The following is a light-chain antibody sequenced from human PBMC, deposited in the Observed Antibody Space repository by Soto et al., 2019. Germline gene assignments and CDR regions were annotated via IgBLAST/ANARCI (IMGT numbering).Light chain of an antibody. CDR3: SSYTSGSTPYVV. Sequence: QSVLTQPASVSGSPGQSITISCTGTSSDVADYKYVSWYQQHPGKAPKLMIYEVSDRPSWVSYRFSGSKSGNTASLTISGLQAEDEADYYCSSYTSGSTPYVVFGGGTKLTVL. CDR2: EVS. J-gene: IGLJ2*01. V-gene: IGLV2-14*01. CDR1: SSDVADYKY.